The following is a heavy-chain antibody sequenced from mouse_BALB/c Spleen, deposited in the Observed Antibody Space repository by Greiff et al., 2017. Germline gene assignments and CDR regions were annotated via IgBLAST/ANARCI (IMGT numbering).Heavy chain of an antibody. CDR2: INPSSGYT. V-gene: IGHV1-4*02. CDR1: GYTFTSYT. CDR3: ARWGREYYFDY. Sequence: QVQLQQSAAELARPGASVKMSCKASGYTFTSYTMHWVKQRPGQGLEWIGYINPSSGYTEYNQKFKDKTTLTADKSSSTAYMQLSSLTSEDSAVYYCARWGREYYFDYWGQGTTLTVSS. J-gene: IGHJ2*01.